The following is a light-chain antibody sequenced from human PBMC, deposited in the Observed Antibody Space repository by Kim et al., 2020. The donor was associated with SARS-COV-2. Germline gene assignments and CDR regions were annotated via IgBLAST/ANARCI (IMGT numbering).Light chain of an antibody. V-gene: IGKV1-39*01. CDR1: QSISSY. CDR2: AAS. CDR3: QQSYSTPRT. J-gene: IGKJ1*01. Sequence: ASVGDRVTITCRASQSISSYLNWYQQKPGKAPKLLIYAASSLQSGVPSRFSGSGSGTHFTLTISSLQPEDFATYYCQQSYSTPRTFGQGTKVDIK.